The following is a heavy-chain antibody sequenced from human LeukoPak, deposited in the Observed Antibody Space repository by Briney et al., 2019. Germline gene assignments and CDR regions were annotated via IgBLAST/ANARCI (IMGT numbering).Heavy chain of an antibody. CDR3: ARGPENFWSGYYTNYYYYMDV. D-gene: IGHD3-3*01. J-gene: IGHJ6*03. CDR2: MNPNSGNT. CDR1: GFAFSNYA. V-gene: IGHV1-8*03. Sequence: RASVKVSCKASGFAFSNYAINWVRQATGHGLEWMGWMNPNSGNTGYAQKFQGRVTITRNTSISTACMELSSLRSEDTAVYYCARGPENFWSGYYTNYYYYMDVWGKGTTVTVSS.